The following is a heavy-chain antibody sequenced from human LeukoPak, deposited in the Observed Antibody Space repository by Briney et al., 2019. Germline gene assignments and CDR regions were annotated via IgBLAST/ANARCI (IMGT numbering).Heavy chain of an antibody. CDR3: ARDLPYSGSYGDEAFDI. CDR2: IYYSGST. CDR1: GGSISSYY. D-gene: IGHD1-26*01. Sequence: SETLSLTCTVSGGSISSYYWSWIRQPPGKGLEWIGYIYYSGSTNYNPSLKSRVTISVDTSKNQFSLKLSSVTAADTAVYYCARDLPYSGSYGDEAFDIWGQGTMVTVSS. J-gene: IGHJ3*02. V-gene: IGHV4-59*01.